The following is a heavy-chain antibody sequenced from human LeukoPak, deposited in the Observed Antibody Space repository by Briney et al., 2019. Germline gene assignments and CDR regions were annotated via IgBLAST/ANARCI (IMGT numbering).Heavy chain of an antibody. V-gene: IGHV1-8*01. Sequence: GASVKVSCKASGYTFTSYDINWVRQATGQGLEWTGWMSPNSDNTGYAQKFQGRVTFTRDTSISTAYMELRSLTSEDTAVYYCAWDYGGSSGWFDPWGQGTLVTVSS. CDR2: MSPNSDNT. D-gene: IGHD4-23*01. J-gene: IGHJ5*02. CDR1: GYTFTSYD. CDR3: AWDYGGSSGWFDP.